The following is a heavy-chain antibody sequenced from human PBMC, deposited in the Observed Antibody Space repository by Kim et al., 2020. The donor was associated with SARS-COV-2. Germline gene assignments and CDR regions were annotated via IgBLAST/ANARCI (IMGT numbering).Heavy chain of an antibody. CDR3: ARGRGVTIFGVVITRKNYYGIDV. CDR1: GGSFSGYY. V-gene: IGHV4-34*01. D-gene: IGHD3-3*01. CDR2: INHSGST. Sequence: SETLPLTCAVYGGSFSGYYWSWIRQPPGKGLEWIGEINHSGSTNYNPSLKSRVTISVDTSKNQFSLKLSSVTAADTAVYYCARGRGVTIFGVVITRKNYYGIDVWGQGTTVTVSS. J-gene: IGHJ6*02.